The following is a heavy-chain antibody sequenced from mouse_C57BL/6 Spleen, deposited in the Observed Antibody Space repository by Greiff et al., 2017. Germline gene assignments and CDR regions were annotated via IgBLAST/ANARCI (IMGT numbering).Heavy chain of an antibody. CDR2: IHPNSGST. D-gene: IGHD2-4*01. CDR3: ASGNDYDAYYIDY. CDR1: GYTFTSYW. Sequence: QVQLQQPGAELVKPGASVKLSCKASGYTFTSYWMHWVKQRPGQGLEWIGMIHPNSGSTNYNEKFKSKATLTVDKSSSTAYMQLSSLTSEDSSVYYCASGNDYDAYYIDYWGQGTTLTVSS. J-gene: IGHJ2*01. V-gene: IGHV1-64*01.